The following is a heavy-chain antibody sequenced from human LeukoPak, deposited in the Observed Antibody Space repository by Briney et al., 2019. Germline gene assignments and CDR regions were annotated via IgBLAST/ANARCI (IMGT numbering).Heavy chain of an antibody. Sequence: QPGGSLRLSCAASGFTFSSYAMSWVRQAPGKGLEWVSAISGSGGSTYYADSVKGRFTISRDNSKNTLYLQMNSLRAEDTAVYYCAKDTSCYDFWSGYYFYWGQGTLVTVSS. D-gene: IGHD3-3*01. V-gene: IGHV3-23*01. J-gene: IGHJ4*02. CDR2: ISGSGGST. CDR1: GFTFSSYA. CDR3: AKDTSCYDFWSGYYFY.